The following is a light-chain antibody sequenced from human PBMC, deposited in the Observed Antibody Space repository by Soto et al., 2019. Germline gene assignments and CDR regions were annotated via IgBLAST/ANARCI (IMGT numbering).Light chain of an antibody. CDR3: QQYHSFFNYT. CDR2: KAS. V-gene: IGKV1-5*03. CDR1: QSISAW. J-gene: IGKJ2*01. Sequence: DIQMTQSPSTLSASVGDRVTITCRASQSISAWLAWYQQKPGKAPKLLIYKASTLASGVPSRFSGSGSGTEFTLTISSLQPDDFATYYCQQYHSFFNYTFGQGTKLEIK.